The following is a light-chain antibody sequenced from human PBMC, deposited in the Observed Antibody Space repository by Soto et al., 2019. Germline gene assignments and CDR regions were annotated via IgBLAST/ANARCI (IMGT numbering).Light chain of an antibody. CDR2: DAS. CDR3: QQSYSTTRT. Sequence: DIQMTQSPSSLPASVGDRVTITCRASQSINRYLNWYQHKPGKAPKLLIYDASSLQSGVPSRFSGSGSGTDFTLTISSLQPEDFATYYCQQSYSTTRTFGPGTKVDIX. V-gene: IGKV1-39*01. J-gene: IGKJ3*01. CDR1: QSINRY.